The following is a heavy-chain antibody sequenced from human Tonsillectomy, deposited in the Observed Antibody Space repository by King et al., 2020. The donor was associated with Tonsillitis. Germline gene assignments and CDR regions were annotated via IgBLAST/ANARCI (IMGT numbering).Heavy chain of an antibody. CDR2: IDWDDDE. D-gene: IGHD3-22*01. V-gene: IGHV2-70*01. J-gene: IGHJ4*02. CDR1: GFSLSTSGMC. Sequence: TLKESGPALVKPTQTLTLTCTFSGFSLSTSGMCVSWIRQPPGKALEWLALIDWDDDEYFSPSLRTRLTISKDTSKDQVVLTMTNMDPVDKATYSCLRNRYDSSGPVGFDYWGQGTLVTVSS. CDR3: LRNRYDSSGPVGFDY.